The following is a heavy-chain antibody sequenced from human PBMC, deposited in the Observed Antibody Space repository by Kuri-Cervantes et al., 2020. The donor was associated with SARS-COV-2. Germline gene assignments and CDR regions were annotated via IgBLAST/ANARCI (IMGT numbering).Heavy chain of an antibody. CDR1: GGTFSSYA. V-gene: IGHV1-69*05. Sequence: SVKVSCKASGGTFSSYAISWVRQAPGQGLEWMGGIIPIFGTANYAQKFQGRVTITTDESTSTAYMELSSLRSEDTAVYYCAKDRNYGSGNPFDYWGQGTLVTVSS. D-gene: IGHD3-10*01. CDR3: AKDRNYGSGNPFDY. CDR2: IIPIFGTA. J-gene: IGHJ4*02.